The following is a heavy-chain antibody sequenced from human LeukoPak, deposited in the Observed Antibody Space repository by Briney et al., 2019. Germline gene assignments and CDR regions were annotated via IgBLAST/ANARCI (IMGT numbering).Heavy chain of an antibody. V-gene: IGHV4-31*03. CDR2: IYYSGST. D-gene: IGHD4-17*01. CDR3: ARVLTTVTTEHYFDY. CDR1: GGSISSGGYY. J-gene: IGHJ4*02. Sequence: SQTLSLTCTVSGGSISSGGYYWSWIRQHPGKGLEWIGYIYYSGSTYYNPSLKSRVTISVDTSKNQFSLKLSSVTAADTAVYYCARVLTTVTTEHYFDYWGQGTLVTVSS.